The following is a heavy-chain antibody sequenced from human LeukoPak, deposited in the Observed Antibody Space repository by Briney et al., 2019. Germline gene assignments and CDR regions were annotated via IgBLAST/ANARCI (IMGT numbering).Heavy chain of an antibody. CDR1: GGSISSSSYY. V-gene: IGHV4-39*07. CDR3: ASAPRRAPYYYYYMDV. Sequence: PSETLSLTCTVSGGSISSSSYYWGWIRQPPGKGLEWIGSIYYSGSTYYNPSLKSRVTISVDTSKNQFSLKLSSVTAADTAVYYCASAPRRAPYYYYYMDVWGKGTTVTVSS. CDR2: IYYSGST. J-gene: IGHJ6*03.